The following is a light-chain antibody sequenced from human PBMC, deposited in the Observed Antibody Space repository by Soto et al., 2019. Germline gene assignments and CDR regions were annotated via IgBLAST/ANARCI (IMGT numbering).Light chain of an antibody. V-gene: IGLV2-14*03. CDR3: SSYSSTTTL. J-gene: IGLJ2*01. Sequence: QSVLTQPASVSGSLGQSITISCTGTTRDIAGYNYISWYQQLPGKAPKLLIFEVSNRPSGVSTRFSGSKSGNMAFLTISGLQSEDEGLYHCSSYSSTTTLFGGGTKVTVL. CDR1: TRDIAGYNY. CDR2: EVS.